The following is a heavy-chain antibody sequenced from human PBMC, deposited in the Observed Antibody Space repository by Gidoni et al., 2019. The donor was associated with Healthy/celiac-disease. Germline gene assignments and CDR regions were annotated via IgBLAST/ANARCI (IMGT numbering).Heavy chain of an antibody. V-gene: IGHV4-59*01. CDR3: ARGMHGYNFRPEPEYNWFDP. Sequence: QVQLQESGPGLVKPSETLSLTCTVSGGSISSYYWSWIRQPPGKGLEWIGYIYYSGSTTYNPSLKSRVTISVDTSKNQFSLKLSSVTAADTAVYYCARGMHGYNFRPEPEYNWFDPWGQGTLVTVSS. D-gene: IGHD5-12*01. J-gene: IGHJ5*02. CDR1: GGSISSYY. CDR2: IYYSGST.